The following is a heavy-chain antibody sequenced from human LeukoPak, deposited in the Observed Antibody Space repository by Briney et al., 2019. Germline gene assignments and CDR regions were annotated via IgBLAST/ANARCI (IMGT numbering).Heavy chain of an antibody. V-gene: IGHV3-7*03. Sequence: GGSLRLSCAASGFTFSSHAMNWVRQAPGKGLEWVASINHNGNVNYYVDSVKGRFTISRDNSRNTLYLQMNSLRGDDTAVYYCAKDVGKWESLHFFDYWGQGTLVTVSS. J-gene: IGHJ4*02. CDR1: GFTFSSHA. D-gene: IGHD1-26*01. CDR2: INHNGNVN. CDR3: AKDVGKWESLHFFDY.